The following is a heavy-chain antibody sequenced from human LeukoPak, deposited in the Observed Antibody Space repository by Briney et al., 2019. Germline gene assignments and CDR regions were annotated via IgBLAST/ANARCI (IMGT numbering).Heavy chain of an antibody. Sequence: SETLSLTCAVYGGSFSGYYWSWIRQPPGKGLEWNGEINHSGSTNYNPSLKSRVTISVDTSKNQFSLKLSSVTAADTAVYYCARARAGSYYKRSWFDPWGQGTLVTVSS. D-gene: IGHD3-10*01. CDR2: INHSGST. J-gene: IGHJ5*02. V-gene: IGHV4-34*01. CDR1: GGSFSGYY. CDR3: ARARAGSYYKRSWFDP.